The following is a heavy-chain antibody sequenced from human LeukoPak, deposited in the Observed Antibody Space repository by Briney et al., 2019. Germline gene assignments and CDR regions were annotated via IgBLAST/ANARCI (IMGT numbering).Heavy chain of an antibody. CDR3: ARGEYYYDSSGYYFDY. D-gene: IGHD3-22*01. V-gene: IGHV3-11*04. J-gene: IGHJ4*02. CDR2: ISSSGSTI. CDR1: GFTFSDYY. Sequence: GGSLRLSCAASGFTFSDYYMSWIRKAPGKGLEWVWYISSSGSTIYYADSVKGRCTISRDNAKNSLYLQMNSLRAEDTAVYCCARGEYYYDSSGYYFDYWGQGTLVTVSS.